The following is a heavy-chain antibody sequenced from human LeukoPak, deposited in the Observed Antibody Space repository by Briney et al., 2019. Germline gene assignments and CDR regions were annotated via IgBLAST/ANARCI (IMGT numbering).Heavy chain of an antibody. V-gene: IGHV3-20*04. CDR1: GFTFDDYG. D-gene: IGHD5-18*01. CDR2: INWNGGST. J-gene: IGHJ4*02. Sequence: PGGSLRLSCAASGFTFDDYGMSWVRQAPGKGLEWVSGINWNGGSTGYADSVKGRFTISRDNAKNSLYLQMNSLRAEDTAVYYCAKGASRDTAMVWWGQGTLVTVSS. CDR3: AKGASRDTAMVW.